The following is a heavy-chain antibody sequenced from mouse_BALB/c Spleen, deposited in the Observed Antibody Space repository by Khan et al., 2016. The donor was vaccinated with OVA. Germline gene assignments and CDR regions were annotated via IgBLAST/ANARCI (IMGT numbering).Heavy chain of an antibody. J-gene: IGHJ4*01. D-gene: IGHD2-14*01. CDR3: SIGYYRYDGYYAMDY. V-gene: IGHV2-6-4*01. CDR2: IWGGGGT. Sequence: VQLQESGPGLVAPSQSLSITCTVSGFSLSRYIINWVRQPPGKGLEWLGMIWGGGGTDYNSTLKSRLSISKENSKSQVFLKMNSLQTDDTAMYYYSIGYYRYDGYYAMDYWGQGTSVTVSS. CDR1: GFSLSRYI.